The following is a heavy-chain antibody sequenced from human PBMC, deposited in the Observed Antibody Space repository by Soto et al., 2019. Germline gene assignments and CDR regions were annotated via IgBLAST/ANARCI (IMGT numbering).Heavy chain of an antibody. D-gene: IGHD3-22*01. V-gene: IGHV3-23*01. CDR2: ISDSGRST. J-gene: IGHJ4*02. CDR3: AKGSSGTRPYYFDY. CDR1: GFTFSSYG. Sequence: GGSLRLSCAASGFTFSSYGINWVRQAPGKGLEWVSAISDSGRSTYHADSVKGRFTISRDNSRNALYLQMNSLRDEDMAIYYCAKGSSGTRPYYFDYWGQGTLVTVSS.